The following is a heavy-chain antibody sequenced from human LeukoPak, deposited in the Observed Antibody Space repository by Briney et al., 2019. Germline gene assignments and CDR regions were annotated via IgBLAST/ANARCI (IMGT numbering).Heavy chain of an antibody. J-gene: IGHJ4*02. CDR3: ARDLGGGYSYGLDGGFFDY. D-gene: IGHD5-18*01. V-gene: IGHV3-30*04. Sequence: GKSLRLSCAASGFTFSSYAMHWVRQAPGKGLEWVAVISYDGSNKYYADSVKGRFTISRDNSKNTLYLQMNSLRAEDTAVYYCARDLGGGYSYGLDGGFFDYWGQGTLVTVSS. CDR1: GFTFSSYA. CDR2: ISYDGSNK.